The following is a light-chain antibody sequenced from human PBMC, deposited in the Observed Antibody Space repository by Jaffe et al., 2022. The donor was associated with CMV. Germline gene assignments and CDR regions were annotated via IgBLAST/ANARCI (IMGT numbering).Light chain of an antibody. Sequence: DIQMTQSPPSLSASIGDRVIITCRASQSISTYLDWYQQRPGKAPKLLIYSASSLQSGVPSRFSGSGSGTDFSLTISSLQPEDFAIYYCQQSYSIPITFGQGTRLEIK. J-gene: IGKJ5*01. CDR2: SAS. CDR1: QSISTY. CDR3: QQSYSIPIT. V-gene: IGKV1-39*01.